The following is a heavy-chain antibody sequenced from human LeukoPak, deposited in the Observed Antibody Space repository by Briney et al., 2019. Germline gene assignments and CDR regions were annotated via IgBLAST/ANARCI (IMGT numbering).Heavy chain of an antibody. Sequence: ASVKVSCKASGYTFTSYYMHWVRQAPGQGLEWMGIINPSGGSTSYAQKFQGRVTMTRDTSTSTVYMELSSLRSEDTAVYYCARWSLRGVPAAPQGDYWGQGTLVTVSS. V-gene: IGHV1-46*01. CDR3: ARWSLRGVPAAPQGDY. CDR1: GYTFTSYY. D-gene: IGHD2-2*01. J-gene: IGHJ4*02. CDR2: INPSGGST.